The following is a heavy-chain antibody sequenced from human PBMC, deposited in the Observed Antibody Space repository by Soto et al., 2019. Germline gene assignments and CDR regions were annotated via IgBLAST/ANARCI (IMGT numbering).Heavy chain of an antibody. D-gene: IGHD4-17*01. CDR1: GYTFTNYG. CDR3: ARHGDYDGSALDI. Sequence: DQLVQSGAEVKKPGASVKVSCKASGYTFTNYGISWVRQAPGQGLEWMGRISAYNGITNYAQKFQGRVTMTTDTSTTTAYMELRSLRSDDTAVYYCARHGDYDGSALDIWGQGTMVTVSS. J-gene: IGHJ3*02. CDR2: ISAYNGIT. V-gene: IGHV1-18*01.